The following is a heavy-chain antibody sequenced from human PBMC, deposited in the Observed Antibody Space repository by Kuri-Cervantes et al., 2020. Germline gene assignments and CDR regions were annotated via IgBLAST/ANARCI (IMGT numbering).Heavy chain of an antibody. CDR3: TTGIEVVMTTATT. J-gene: IGHJ4*02. CDR2: ISWNSGSI. Sequence: GGSLRLSCAASGFTFDDYAMHWVRQTPGKGLEWVSGISWNSGSIGYADSVKGRFTMSRDNAKNTLYLQMNSPKTEDTAIYYCTTGIEVVMTTATTWGQGTLVTVSS. V-gene: IGHV3-9*01. CDR1: GFTFDDYA. D-gene: IGHD4-17*01.